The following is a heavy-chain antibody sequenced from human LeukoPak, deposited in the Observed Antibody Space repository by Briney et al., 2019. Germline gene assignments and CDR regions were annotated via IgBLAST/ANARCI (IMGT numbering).Heavy chain of an antibody. Sequence: GESLKISCKGSGYSFTSYWIGWVRQMPGKGLGWMGIIDPGDSDTRYSPSFQGQVTISADKSISTAYLQWSSLKASDTAMYYCARLGSEMATIPNYYFDYWGQGTLVTVSS. J-gene: IGHJ4*02. V-gene: IGHV5-51*01. CDR1: GYSFTSYW. D-gene: IGHD5-24*01. CDR3: ARLGSEMATIPNYYFDY. CDR2: IDPGDSDT.